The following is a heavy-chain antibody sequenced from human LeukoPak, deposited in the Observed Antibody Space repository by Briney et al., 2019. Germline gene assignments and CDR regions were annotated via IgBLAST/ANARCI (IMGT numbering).Heavy chain of an antibody. CDR2: INYSGIT. J-gene: IGHJ4*02. CDR3: ARLSDY. CDR1: GGAISNDNFY. V-gene: IGHV4-39*01. Sequence: SETLSLTCTVSGGAISNDNFYWGWIRQPPGKGLEWIGSINYSGITYYNPSLKSRVTISLDTSKTRFSLKLSSVTAADTAVYYCARLSDYWSQGTLVTVSS.